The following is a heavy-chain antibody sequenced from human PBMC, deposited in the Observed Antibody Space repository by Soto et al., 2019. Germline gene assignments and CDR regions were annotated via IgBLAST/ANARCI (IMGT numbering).Heavy chain of an antibody. CDR3: ASQDYYDSSGYYVVY. CDR1: GFTFSSYG. V-gene: IGHV3-33*01. CDR2: IWYDGSNK. Sequence: GGSLRLSCAASGFTFSSYGMHWVRQAPGKGLEWVAVIWYDGSNKYYAVSVKGRFTISRDNSKNTLYLQMKSLRAEDMAVYFCASQDYYDSSGYYVVYWGQGTLVTVS. D-gene: IGHD3-22*01. J-gene: IGHJ4*02.